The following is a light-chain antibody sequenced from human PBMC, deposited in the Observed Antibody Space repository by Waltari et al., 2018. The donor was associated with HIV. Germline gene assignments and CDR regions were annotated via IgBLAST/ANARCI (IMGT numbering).Light chain of an antibody. CDR3: SSYAGYSNFAV. CDR2: EVN. Sequence: QSALTQPPSASGSPGQSVTISCTGTSSDVGASTFVSWYQQRSGQAPELIIYEVNQRPPGVPHRFFGSKSGNTASLTVSGLQAADEAEYFFSSYAGYSNFAVFGGGTKLTVL. CDR1: SSDVGASTF. V-gene: IGLV2-8*01. J-gene: IGLJ2*01.